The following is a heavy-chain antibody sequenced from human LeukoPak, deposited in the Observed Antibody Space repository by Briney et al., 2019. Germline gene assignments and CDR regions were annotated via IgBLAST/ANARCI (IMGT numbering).Heavy chain of an antibody. CDR2: GDYSGGT. Sequence: KPSETLSLTCTVSGGSISSVKDYWAWIRQPPGKGLEWIASGDYSGGTYYNPSLESRVTISADMSKNQISLKLSFVTAADTAVYYCAREDGEEYSSGWYKRNYFDNWGQGTRVTVSS. J-gene: IGHJ4*02. CDR1: GGSISSVKDY. D-gene: IGHD6-19*01. CDR3: AREDGEEYSSGWYKRNYFDN. V-gene: IGHV4-39*07.